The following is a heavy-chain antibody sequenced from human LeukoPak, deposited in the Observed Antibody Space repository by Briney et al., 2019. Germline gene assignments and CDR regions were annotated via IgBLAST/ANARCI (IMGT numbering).Heavy chain of an antibody. CDR3: ARGSVLMAYFDY. J-gene: IGHJ4*02. CDR2: INHSGST. V-gene: IGHV4-34*01. CDR1: GGPFSGYY. D-gene: IGHD2-8*01. Sequence: PSETLSLTCAVYGGPFSGYYWSWIRQPPGKGLEWIGEINHSGSTNYNPSLKSRVTISVDTSKNQFSLKLSSVTAADTAVYYCARGSVLMAYFDYWGQGTLVTVSS.